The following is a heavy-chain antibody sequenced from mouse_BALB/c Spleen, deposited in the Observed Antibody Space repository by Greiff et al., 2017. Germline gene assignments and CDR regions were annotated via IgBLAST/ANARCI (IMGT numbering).Heavy chain of an antibody. J-gene: IGHJ2*01. Sequence: QVQLQQSGAELARPGASVKLSCKASGYTFTSYWMQWVKQRPGQGLEWIGAIYPGDGDTRYTQKFKGKATLTADKSSSTAYMQLSSLASEDSAVYYCARSGIYYYGSSYFDYWGQGTTLTVSS. CDR3: ARSGIYYYGSSYFDY. CDR1: GYTFTSYW. D-gene: IGHD1-1*01. CDR2: IYPGDGDT. V-gene: IGHV1-87*01.